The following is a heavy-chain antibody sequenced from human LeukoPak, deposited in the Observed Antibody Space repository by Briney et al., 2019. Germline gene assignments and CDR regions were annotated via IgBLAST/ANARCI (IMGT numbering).Heavy chain of an antibody. CDR2: IIPIFGTA. CDR3: ARTPLYCSSTSCYPKSGFDY. CDR1: GGTFSSYA. Sequence: AASVKVSCKASGGTFSSYAISWVRQAPGQGLEWMGGIIPIFGTANYAQKFQGRVTITADESTSTAYMELSSLRSEDTAVYYCARTPLYCSSTSCYPKSGFDYWGQGTLVTVSS. J-gene: IGHJ4*02. V-gene: IGHV1-69*13. D-gene: IGHD2-2*01.